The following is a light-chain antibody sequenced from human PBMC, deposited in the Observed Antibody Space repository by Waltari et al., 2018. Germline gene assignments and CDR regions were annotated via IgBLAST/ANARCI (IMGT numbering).Light chain of an antibody. J-gene: IGLJ2*01. Sequence: QSALTQPSPVSWSSGQSIPISSTGSSSDIGDYDYFSWYQQHPGEAPKLIIYDVTHRPSGISNRFSGSKSGSAASLTISGLQAEDEADYYCSSYTNRILVFGGGTKLTVL. CDR3: SSYTNRILV. CDR1: SSDIGDYDY. V-gene: IGLV2-14*03. CDR2: DVT.